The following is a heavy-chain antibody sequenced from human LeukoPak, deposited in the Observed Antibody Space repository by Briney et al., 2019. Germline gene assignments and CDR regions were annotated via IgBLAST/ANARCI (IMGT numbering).Heavy chain of an antibody. V-gene: IGHV3-48*04. CDR2: ISGSSSII. Sequence: GGSLRLSCTASGFTFSSYSMNWVRQAPGKGLEWVSFISGSSSIIHYADSVKGRFTISRDNAKNSLYLQMNSLRAEDTAVYYCARSGTTYYYDSGSRIWGQGTMVTVSS. J-gene: IGHJ3*02. CDR3: ARSGTTYYYDSGSRI. CDR1: GFTFSSYS. D-gene: IGHD3-22*01.